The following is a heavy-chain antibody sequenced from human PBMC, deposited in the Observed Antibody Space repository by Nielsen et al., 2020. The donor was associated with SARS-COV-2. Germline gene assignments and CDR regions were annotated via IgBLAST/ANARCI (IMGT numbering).Heavy chain of an antibody. D-gene: IGHD1-7*01. Sequence: GESLKTPREGFGFTFSSYDMPRVRQATGKGLEWVPAIGTAGDTYYLSSVKGRFTISRENAKNSLYLQMNSLRADDTAVYYCARRDNWNYNDAFDIWGQGTMVTVSS. V-gene: IGHV3-13*01. J-gene: IGHJ3*02. CDR3: ARRDNWNYNDAFDI. CDR2: IGTAGDT. CDR1: GFTFSSYD.